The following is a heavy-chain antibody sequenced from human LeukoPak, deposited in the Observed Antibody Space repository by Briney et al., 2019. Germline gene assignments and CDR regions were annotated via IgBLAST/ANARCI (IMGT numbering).Heavy chain of an antibody. D-gene: IGHD3-3*01. V-gene: IGHV4-30-4*08. CDR3: ARLRRDVDFGSPYSHFDN. CDR1: CRPQSRAHYH. Sequence: SEPLSLTCTLSCRPQSRAHYHCRSIPKPPAKVLEWIGNIHYRRPTHSTSPLKHRLMMSVDTSIHQFALHLNSSTPADTALYCCARLRRDVDFGSPYSHFDNWGQGTLVSVSS. CDR2: IHYRRPT. J-gene: IGHJ4*02.